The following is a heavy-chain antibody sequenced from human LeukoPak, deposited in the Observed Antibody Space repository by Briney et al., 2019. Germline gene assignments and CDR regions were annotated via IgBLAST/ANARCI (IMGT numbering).Heavy chain of an antibody. CDR2: INHSGST. CDR3: ARVVGSTYYFDY. V-gene: IGHV4-34*01. CDR1: GGSFSGYY. Sequence: ASETLSLTCAVYGGSFSGYYRSWIRQPPGKGLEWIGEINHSGSTNYNPSLKSRVTISVDTSKNQFSLNLSSVTAADTAVYYCARVVGSTYYFDYWGQGTLVTVSS. D-gene: IGHD6-13*01. J-gene: IGHJ4*02.